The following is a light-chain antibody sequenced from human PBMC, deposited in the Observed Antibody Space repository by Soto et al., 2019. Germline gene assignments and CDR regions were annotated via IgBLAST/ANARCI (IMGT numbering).Light chain of an antibody. V-gene: IGKV3-20*01. J-gene: IGKJ1*01. CDR1: QSFASTD. CDR2: GPS. CDR3: QQFGASPQT. Sequence: EIVLTQSPGTLSLSPGESATLSCRASQSFASTDLAWYQQKPGQAPRLLFFGPSSRAAGIPDRFRGSGSGTDFTLTISRLEPEDFAVYYCQQFGASPQTFGQGTKVEL.